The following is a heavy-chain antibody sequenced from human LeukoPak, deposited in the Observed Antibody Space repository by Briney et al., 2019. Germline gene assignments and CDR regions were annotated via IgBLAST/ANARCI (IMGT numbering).Heavy chain of an antibody. D-gene: IGHD6-13*01. J-gene: IGHJ4*02. CDR2: ISYDGSNK. CDR1: GFTFSSYA. Sequence: GGSLRLSCAASGFTFSSYAMHWVRQAPGKGLEWVAVISYDGSNKYYADSVKGRFTISRDNSKNTLYLQMNSLRAEDTAVYYCARVTLYSSSPIDYWGQGTLVTVCS. CDR3: ARVTLYSSSPIDY. V-gene: IGHV3-30-3*01.